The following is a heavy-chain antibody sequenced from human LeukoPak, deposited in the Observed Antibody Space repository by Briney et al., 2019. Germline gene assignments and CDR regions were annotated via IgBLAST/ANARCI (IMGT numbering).Heavy chain of an antibody. CDR3: AALTVEMATTIDY. Sequence: SVKVSCKASGFTFTSSAVQWVRQARGQRLEWIGWIVVGSGKTNYAQKFQERVTITRDMSTSTAYMELSSLRSEDTAVYYCAALTVEMATTIDYWGQGTLVTVSS. CDR2: IVVGSGKT. J-gene: IGHJ4*02. CDR1: GFTFTSSA. D-gene: IGHD5-24*01. V-gene: IGHV1-58*01.